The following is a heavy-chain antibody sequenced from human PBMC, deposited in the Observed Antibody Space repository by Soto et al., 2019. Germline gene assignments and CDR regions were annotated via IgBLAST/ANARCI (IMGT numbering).Heavy chain of an antibody. J-gene: IGHJ4*02. V-gene: IGHV4-30-4*01. CDR1: CDSISNGNYC. CDR3: ARGPSGDKVDY. CDR2: IYDVGSN. D-gene: IGHD2-21*02. Sequence: QVQLQESGPGLVKPSQTLSRTCTVSCDSISNGNYCWIWIRQPPDKGLEWIGHIYDVGSNYNNPSLTSRVTISVDTSKNQFSLQLRSVSAADTAVYYCARGPSGDKVDYWGQGPMVTISS.